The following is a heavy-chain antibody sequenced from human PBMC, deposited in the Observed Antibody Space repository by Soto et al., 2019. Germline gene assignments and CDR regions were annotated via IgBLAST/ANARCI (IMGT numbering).Heavy chain of an antibody. CDR3: SREDY. V-gene: IGHV1-3*01. J-gene: IGHJ4*02. CDR1: GYSFNMYY. CDR2: INAGNEDA. Sequence: QVQLVQSGAEVKKPGASVKVSCKASGYSFNMYYIHWVRQAPGQGLEWMGWINAGNEDATYSQKFQGRVTITRDMSASTVYLDLSSLRSEDKALYYCSREDYWGQGTLVTVAS.